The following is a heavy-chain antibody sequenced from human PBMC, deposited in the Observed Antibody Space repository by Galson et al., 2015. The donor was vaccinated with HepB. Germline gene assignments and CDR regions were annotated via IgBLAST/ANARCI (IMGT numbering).Heavy chain of an antibody. CDR3: AKGYGLFDL. CDR1: GFTFGSTA. Sequence: SLRFSCAASGFTFGSTAMTWVRQAPGKGLEWVSGISANGGSRFYAESVKGRFTISRDNSKNTLSFQMNSLRAEDTAVYYCAKGYGLFDLWGQGTLVTVSS. V-gene: IGHV3-23*01. J-gene: IGHJ5*02. D-gene: IGHD4-17*01. CDR2: ISANGGSR.